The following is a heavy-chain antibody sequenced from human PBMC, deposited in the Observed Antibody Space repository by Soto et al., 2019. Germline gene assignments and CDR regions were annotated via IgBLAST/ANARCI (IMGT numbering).Heavy chain of an antibody. Sequence: GGSRRLSCAASGFTFSDYYMSWIRQAPGKGLEWVSYISSSSSYTNYADSVKGRFTISRDNAKNSLYLQMNSLRAEDTAVYYCARALLGYCSGGSCYPRWFDPWGQGT. V-gene: IGHV3-11*05. D-gene: IGHD2-15*01. CDR2: ISSSSSYT. J-gene: IGHJ5*02. CDR1: GFTFSDYY. CDR3: ARALLGYCSGGSCYPRWFDP.